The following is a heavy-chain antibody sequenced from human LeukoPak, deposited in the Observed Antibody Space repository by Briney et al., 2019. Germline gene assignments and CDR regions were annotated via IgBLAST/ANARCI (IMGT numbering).Heavy chain of an antibody. V-gene: IGHV2-5*02. Sequence: ESGPTLVKPTQTLTLTCTFSGFSLSSSGVGVGWIRRPPGKALEWLALIYWDDDKRYSPSLKSRLTITKDTSKNQVVLTMTNMDPVDTATYYCARRPSASWYFDYWGQGTLVTVSS. J-gene: IGHJ4*02. CDR1: GFSLSSSGVG. CDR3: ARRPSASWYFDY. CDR2: IYWDDDK. D-gene: IGHD6-6*01.